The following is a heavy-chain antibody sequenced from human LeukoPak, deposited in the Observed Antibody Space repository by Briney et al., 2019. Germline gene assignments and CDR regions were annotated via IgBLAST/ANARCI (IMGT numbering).Heavy chain of an antibody. D-gene: IGHD4-11*01. V-gene: IGHV4-4*07. CDR3: ARAPLTVKDAFDI. J-gene: IGHJ3*02. CDR2: IFSSEST. Sequence: PSETLSLTCTVSGGSISSYYWSWIRQPAGKGLEWIGRIFSSESTNYNPSLTGRVTMSLDTSKNQFSLRLSSVTAADTAVYYCARAPLTVKDAFDIWGQGTMVTVSS. CDR1: GGSISSYY.